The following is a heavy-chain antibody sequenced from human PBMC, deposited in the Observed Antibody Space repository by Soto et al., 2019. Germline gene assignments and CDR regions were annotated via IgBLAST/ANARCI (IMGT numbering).Heavy chain of an antibody. CDR3: ARASPYGDYALDY. D-gene: IGHD4-17*01. CDR2: ISYSGST. V-gene: IGHV4-59*01. J-gene: IGHJ4*02. Sequence: PSETLSLTCTVSGGSISSYYWIWIRQPPGKGLEWIGYISYSGSTTYNPSLKSRPTISVDTSKNQFSLKLRSVTAADTAVYYCARASPYGDYALDYWVQGTRGTSPQ. CDR1: GGSISSYY.